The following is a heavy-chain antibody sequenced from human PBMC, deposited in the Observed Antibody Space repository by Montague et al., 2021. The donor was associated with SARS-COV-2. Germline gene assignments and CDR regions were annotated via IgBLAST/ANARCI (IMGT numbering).Heavy chain of an antibody. D-gene: IGHD2-15*01. CDR1: VHCSIAEY. V-gene: IGHV4-59*13. CDR2: VYYSGIT. Sequence: SETLSLTCAVAVHCSIAEYWSWTREHPGELLERYGYVYYSGITKYNPSLKSRVTISIDTSKNQFSLELSSVTAADMAVYYCASPGGYCTGGSCYYVYWGQGTLVTVSS. CDR3: ASPGGYCTGGSCYYVY. J-gene: IGHJ4*02.